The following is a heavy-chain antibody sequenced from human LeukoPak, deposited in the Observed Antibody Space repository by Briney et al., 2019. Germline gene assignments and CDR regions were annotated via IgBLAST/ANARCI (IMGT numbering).Heavy chain of an antibody. CDR3: ARALYYDYVWGSYHLYYFDY. D-gene: IGHD3-16*02. V-gene: IGHV1-69*01. Sequence: ASVKVSCKASGGTFSSYAISWVRQAPGQGLEWMGGIIPIFGTANYAQKFQGRDTITADESTSTAYMELSSLRSEDTAVYYCARALYYDYVWGSYHLYYFDYWGQGTLVTVSS. CDR2: IIPIFGTA. CDR1: GGTFSSYA. J-gene: IGHJ4*02.